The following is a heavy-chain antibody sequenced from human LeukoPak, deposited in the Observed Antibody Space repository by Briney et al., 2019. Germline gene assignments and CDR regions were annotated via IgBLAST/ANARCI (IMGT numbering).Heavy chain of an antibody. Sequence: GASVKVSCKASGGTFSSYAISWVRQAPGQGLEWMGGIIPIFGTANYAQKFQGRVTITADESTSTAYMELSSLRSEDTAVYYCAREMHYSNYDWFDPWGQGTLVTVSS. CDR2: IIPIFGTA. CDR1: GGTFSSYA. D-gene: IGHD4-11*01. CDR3: AREMHYSNYDWFDP. J-gene: IGHJ5*02. V-gene: IGHV1-69*13.